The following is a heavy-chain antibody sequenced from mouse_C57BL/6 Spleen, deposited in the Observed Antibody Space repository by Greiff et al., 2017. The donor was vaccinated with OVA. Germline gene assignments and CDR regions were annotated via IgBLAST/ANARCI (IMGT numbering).Heavy chain of an antibody. CDR2: IYPSDSET. CDR3: ARDYGSSSWYFDV. V-gene: IGHV1-61*01. CDR1: GYTFTSYW. D-gene: IGHD1-1*01. Sequence: VQLQQPGAELVRPGSSVKLSCKASGYTFTSYWMDWVKQRPGQGLEWIGNIYPSDSETPYNQKFKDKATLTVDKSSSTAYMQLSSLTSEDSAVDYCARDYGSSSWYFDVWGTGTTVTVSS. J-gene: IGHJ1*03.